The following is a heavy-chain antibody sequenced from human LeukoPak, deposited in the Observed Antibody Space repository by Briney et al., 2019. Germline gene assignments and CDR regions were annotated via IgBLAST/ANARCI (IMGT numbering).Heavy chain of an antibody. V-gene: IGHV4-34*01. Sequence: PSETLSLTCAVYGGSFSGYYWSWIRQPPGKGLEWIGEVNHSGSTNYSPSLKSRVTISADTSKNQFSLKLSSVTAADTAVYYCASSYGDFDYWGQGTLVTVSS. CDR1: GGSFSGYY. J-gene: IGHJ4*02. CDR2: VNHSGST. CDR3: ASSYGDFDY. D-gene: IGHD5-18*01.